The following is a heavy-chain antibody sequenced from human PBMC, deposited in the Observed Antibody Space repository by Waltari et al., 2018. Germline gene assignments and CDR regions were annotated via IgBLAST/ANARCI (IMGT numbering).Heavy chain of an antibody. D-gene: IGHD3-9*01. J-gene: IGHJ6*02. Sequence: EVQLEESGGGVVQPGGSLRLSCAASGFTFADFALPWFRQAPGKGLEWVSLITWDGRSTYYADSVKGRFAISRDNGKDFLYLQMNSLRPEDTALYYCVKEAAGYDSLIANGLDVWGQGTTVTVSS. CDR2: ITWDGRST. CDR3: VKEAAGYDSLIANGLDV. CDR1: GFTFADFA. V-gene: IGHV3-43D*04.